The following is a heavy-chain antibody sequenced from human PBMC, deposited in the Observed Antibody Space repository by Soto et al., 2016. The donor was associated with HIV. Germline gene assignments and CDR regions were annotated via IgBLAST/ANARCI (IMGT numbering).Heavy chain of an antibody. CDR1: GYTFTGYY. CDR2: INPKSGDT. V-gene: IGHV1-2*02. J-gene: IGHJ3*02. D-gene: IGHD3-22*01. CDR3: ARDHPPYYYDSSGYSDAIDI. Sequence: QVQLVQSGTEVKKPGASVKVSCKAFGYTFTGYYIHWVRQAPGQGLEWMGWINPKSGDTNHAQTFQGRVTLTRDTSISTAYMELSRLTSDDTAVYYCARDHPPYYYDSSGYSDAIDIWGQGTMATSLQ.